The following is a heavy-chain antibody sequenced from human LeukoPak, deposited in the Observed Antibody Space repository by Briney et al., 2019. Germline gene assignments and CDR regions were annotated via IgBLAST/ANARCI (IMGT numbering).Heavy chain of an antibody. CDR2: IYTSGST. CDR1: GGSISSGSYY. V-gene: IGHV4-61*02. Sequence: PSETLSLTCTVSGGSISSGSYYWSWIRQPAGKGLEWIGRIYTSGSTNYNPSLKSRVTISVDTSKNQFSLKLSSVTAADTAVYYCARDVVYGSGTDNWFDPWGQGTLVTVSS. D-gene: IGHD3-10*01. CDR3: ARDVVYGSGTDNWFDP. J-gene: IGHJ5*02.